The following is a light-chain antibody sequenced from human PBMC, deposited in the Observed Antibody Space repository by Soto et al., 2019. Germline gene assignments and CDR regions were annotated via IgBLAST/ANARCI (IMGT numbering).Light chain of an antibody. Sequence: DIVLTQSPGTLSLSPGQRATLSCRASESISRDYLAWYQQRLGQAPRLLIYGASSGATGIPDRFSGSGSGTDFTLTISRLEPEDFAVYHCQQYSSSPRTFGQGTRLEIK. CDR3: QQYSSSPRT. V-gene: IGKV3-20*01. CDR2: GAS. CDR1: ESISRDY. J-gene: IGKJ5*01.